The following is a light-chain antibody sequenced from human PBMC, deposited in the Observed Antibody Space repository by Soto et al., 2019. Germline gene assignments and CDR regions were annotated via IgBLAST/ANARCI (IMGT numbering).Light chain of an antibody. Sequence: QSVLTQPASVSWSPGQSITISCSGTTSDVGGYNLVSWYQQHTAKAPKLLIYEGTQRPSGVSSRFSGSKSGNTASLTISGLQAEDEADYYCCSYASSSSYVFGTGTKLTVL. CDR3: CSYASSSSYV. CDR2: EGT. CDR1: TSDVGGYNL. J-gene: IGLJ1*01. V-gene: IGLV2-23*01.